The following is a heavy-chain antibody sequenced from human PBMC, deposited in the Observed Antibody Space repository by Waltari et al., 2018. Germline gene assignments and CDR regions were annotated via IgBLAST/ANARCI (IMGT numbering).Heavy chain of an antibody. Sequence: EVQLLESGGGLVQPGVSLSLSCAASGFTFTSYAISWVRQAAGMGLAWVSAMSGSGGTTYYADTVKGRFTISRDNSKNTLYLQMNSLRAEDTAVYYCAKDGLAIVVVPVSGGMDVWGQGTTVTVSS. CDR1: GFTFTSYA. CDR3: AKDGLAIVVVPVSGGMDV. V-gene: IGHV3-23*01. CDR2: MSGSGGTT. D-gene: IGHD2-2*01. J-gene: IGHJ6*02.